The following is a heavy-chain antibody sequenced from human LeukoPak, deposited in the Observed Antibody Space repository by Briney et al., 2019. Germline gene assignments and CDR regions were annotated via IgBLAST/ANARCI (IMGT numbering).Heavy chain of an antibody. V-gene: IGHV3-30*02. CDR2: IRYDGSNK. Sequence: TGGSLRLSCAASGFTFSSYGMHWVRQAPGKGLEWVAFIRYDGSNKYYADSVKGRFTISRDNSKNTLYLQMNSLRAEDTAVYYCAKGPSYYYYYMDVWGKGTTVTVSS. CDR3: AKGPSYYYYYMDV. J-gene: IGHJ6*03. CDR1: GFTFSSYG.